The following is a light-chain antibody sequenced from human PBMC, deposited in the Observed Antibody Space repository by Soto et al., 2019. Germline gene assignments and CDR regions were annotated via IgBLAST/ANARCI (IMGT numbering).Light chain of an antibody. CDR1: QSISSY. Sequence: ETVLTQSPATLSLSPGERATLSCRASQSISSYLAWYQQKPGQAPRLLIYDASNRATGIPARFSGSGSGTDFTLTISSLEPEDFAVYYWQQRSNWPLTFGGGTTVEI. V-gene: IGKV3-11*01. CDR2: DAS. CDR3: QQRSNWPLT. J-gene: IGKJ4*01.